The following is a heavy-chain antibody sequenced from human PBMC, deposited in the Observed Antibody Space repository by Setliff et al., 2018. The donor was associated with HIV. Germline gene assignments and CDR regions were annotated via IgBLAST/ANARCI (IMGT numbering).Heavy chain of an antibody. Sequence: GGSLRLSCAASGFTFSSYGMHWVRQAPGKGLEWVSAISGSAGSTYYADSVKGRFTISRDNAKNSLYLQMNSLRADDTAVYFCARPTNIDTLYYGSQTFYMYYYGLDVWGQGTTVTVSS. J-gene: IGHJ6*02. V-gene: IGHV3-21*01. CDR1: GFTFSSYG. D-gene: IGHD1-26*01. CDR3: ARPTNIDTLYYGSQTFYMYYYGLDV. CDR2: ISGSAGST.